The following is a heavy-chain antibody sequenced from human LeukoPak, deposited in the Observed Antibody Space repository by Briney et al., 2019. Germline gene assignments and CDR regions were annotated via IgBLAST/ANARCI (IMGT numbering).Heavy chain of an antibody. J-gene: IGHJ4*02. CDR1: GFTFSSYA. Sequence: GGSLRLSCAASGFTFSSYAMSWVRQAPGKGLEWVSAISGSGGSTYYADSVKGRLTISRDNSKNTLDLQMNSLRAEDTAVYYCAKAIVLDQDVDYWGQGTLVTVSS. V-gene: IGHV3-23*01. CDR2: ISGSGGST. CDR3: AKAIVLDQDVDY. D-gene: IGHD2/OR15-2a*01.